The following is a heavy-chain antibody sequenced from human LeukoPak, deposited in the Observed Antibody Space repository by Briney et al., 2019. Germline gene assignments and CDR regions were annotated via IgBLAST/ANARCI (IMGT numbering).Heavy chain of an antibody. J-gene: IGHJ6*03. D-gene: IGHD2-15*01. Sequence: GGTLRLSCAASGFTFSSYNMNWVRQAPGKGLEWVSSITSSSSHIYYADSVKSRFTISRDNAKNSLYLQMNSLRAEDTAVYYCATGYCSGGSCYSDYYYYYYMDVWGKGTTVTVSS. CDR3: ATGYCSGGSCYSDYYYYYYMDV. CDR2: ITSSSSHI. CDR1: GFTFSSYN. V-gene: IGHV3-21*01.